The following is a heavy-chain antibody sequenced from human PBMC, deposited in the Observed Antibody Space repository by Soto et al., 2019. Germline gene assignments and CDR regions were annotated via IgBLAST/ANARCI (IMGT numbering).Heavy chain of an antibody. Sequence: SETLSLTCTVSGGSISSYYWSWIRQPPGKGLEWIGYIYYSGSTNYNPSLKSRVTISVDTSKNQFSLHLNSVTPEDTAVYYCAGTTSLQWYYMDVWDKGTTVTVSS. CDR3: AGTTSLQWYYMDV. CDR1: GGSISSYY. D-gene: IGHD1-7*01. V-gene: IGHV4-59*12. J-gene: IGHJ6*03. CDR2: IYYSGST.